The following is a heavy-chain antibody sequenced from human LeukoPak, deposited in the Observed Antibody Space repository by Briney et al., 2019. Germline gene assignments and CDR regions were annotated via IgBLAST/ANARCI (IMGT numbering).Heavy chain of an antibody. CDR1: GFTFSSYE. V-gene: IGHV3-48*03. D-gene: IGHD3-10*01. CDR3: AREVKYYGSGSYYRYFDY. Sequence: PGGSLRLSCAASGFTFSSYEMNWVRQAPGKGLEWVSYISSSGSTIYYADSVKGRFTISRDNAKNSLYLQMDSLRAEDTAVYYCAREVKYYGSGSYYRYFDYWGQGTLVTVSS. CDR2: ISSSGSTI. J-gene: IGHJ4*02.